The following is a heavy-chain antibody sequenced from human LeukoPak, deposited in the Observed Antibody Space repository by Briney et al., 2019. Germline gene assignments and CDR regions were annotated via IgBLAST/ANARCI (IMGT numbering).Heavy chain of an antibody. V-gene: IGHV3-30-3*01. CDR2: ISYDGSNK. Sequence: GKSLTLSCVVSGFNFDNFAMHWVRQAPGKGLEWVAVISYDGSNKYYADSVKGRFTISRDNSKNTLYLQMNSLRAEDTAVYYCARSAVYSSGWYTSDYWGQGTLVTVSS. CDR1: GFNFDNFA. J-gene: IGHJ4*02. CDR3: ARSAVYSSGWYTSDY. D-gene: IGHD6-19*01.